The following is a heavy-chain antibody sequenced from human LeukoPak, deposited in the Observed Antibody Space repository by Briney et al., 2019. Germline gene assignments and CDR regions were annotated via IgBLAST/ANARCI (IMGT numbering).Heavy chain of an antibody. V-gene: IGHV3-23*01. J-gene: IGHJ4*02. Sequence: GGSLRLSCAASGFTFSSYAMSWVRQAAWEGLEWVSAISGGGGSTYYADSVKGRFTLSRDNSKNTLYLQMNSLRAEDTTVYYCAKSEEAVLRYFDWWDYWGQGTLVTVSS. CDR2: ISGGGGST. CDR3: AKSEEAVLRYFDWWDY. CDR1: GFTFSSYA. D-gene: IGHD3-9*01.